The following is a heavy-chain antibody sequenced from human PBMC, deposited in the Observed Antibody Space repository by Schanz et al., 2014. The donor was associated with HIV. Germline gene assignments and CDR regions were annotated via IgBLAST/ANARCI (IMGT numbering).Heavy chain of an antibody. CDR2: ISGSDGNT. Sequence: QVQLVESGGGLVKPGRSLRLSCAASGFTFGDYYMSWIRQAPGKGLEWVSTISGSDGNTYYADSVKGRFTISRDNSKNMLYLQMNSLRAEDTAVYYCAREYYSRNWNWFDPWGQGTLVTVSS. CDR3: AREYYSRNWNWFDP. J-gene: IGHJ5*02. CDR1: GFTFGDYY. V-gene: IGHV3-11*04. D-gene: IGHD6-13*01.